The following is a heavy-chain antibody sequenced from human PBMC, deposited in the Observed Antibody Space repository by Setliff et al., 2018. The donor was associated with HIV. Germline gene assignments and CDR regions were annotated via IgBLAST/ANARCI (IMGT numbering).Heavy chain of an antibody. CDR3: ARGRTGHDY. CDR1: GGSMGSHY. J-gene: IGHJ4*02. V-gene: IGHV4-59*11. Sequence: ASETLSLTCVISGGSMGSHYWSWIRQPPGKGLEWIGSIHYSGTTNYNPSLKSRLTISIDTSKTQFSLKLSSLTAADTAVYYCARGRTGHDYWGQGTLVTVSS. CDR2: IHYSGTT.